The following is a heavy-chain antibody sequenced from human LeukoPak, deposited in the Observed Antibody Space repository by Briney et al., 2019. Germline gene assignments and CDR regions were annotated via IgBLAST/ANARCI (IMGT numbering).Heavy chain of an antibody. Sequence: PSQTLSLTCIVSGGSVSSGDYYWSWIRHPPGKGLEWIGSIYYSRSTYYNPSLKSRFTISVDTSTNQFSLKLSSVTAADTAVYYCARNFQSREFDYWGQGTLITVSS. CDR3: ARNFQSREFDY. V-gene: IGHV4-30-4*08. CDR2: IYYSRST. J-gene: IGHJ4*02. CDR1: GGSVSSGDYY.